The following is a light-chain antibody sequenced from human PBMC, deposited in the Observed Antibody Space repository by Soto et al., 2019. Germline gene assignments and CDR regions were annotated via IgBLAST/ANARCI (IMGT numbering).Light chain of an antibody. CDR2: KTS. V-gene: IGKV1-5*03. CDR3: LQYSSHSWT. J-gene: IGKJ1*01. CDR1: QSISSW. Sequence: DIQMTQSPSTLSASVGDRVTITCRASQSISSWLAWYQQKPGKAPKILIYKTSSLESGVPSRFSGSGSGTEFTLTISRLQPDDVATYYCLQYSSHSWTFGQGTKVDIK.